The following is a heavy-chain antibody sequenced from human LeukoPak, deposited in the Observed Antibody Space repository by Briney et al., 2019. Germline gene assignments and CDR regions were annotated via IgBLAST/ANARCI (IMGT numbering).Heavy chain of an antibody. V-gene: IGHV1-46*01. CDR1: GYTXTSYY. CDR2: INPSGGST. CDR3: ARNEAVAGMADY. D-gene: IGHD6-19*01. Sequence: ASVKVSCKASGYTXTSYYMHWVRQAPGQGLEWMGIINPSGGSTSYAQKFQGRVTMTRDTSTNTVYMELSSLRSEDTAVYYCARNEAVAGMADYWGQGTLVTVSS. J-gene: IGHJ4*02.